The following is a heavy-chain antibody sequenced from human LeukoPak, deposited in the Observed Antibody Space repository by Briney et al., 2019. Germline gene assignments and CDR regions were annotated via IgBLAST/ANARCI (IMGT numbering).Heavy chain of an antibody. Sequence: GGSLRLSCAASGFTFSSYDMHWVRQATGKGLEWVSAIGTAGDTYYPGSVKGRFTISRENAKNSLYLQMNSLRAGGTAVYYCARAGGIAAAGSFDYWGQGTLVTVSS. D-gene: IGHD6-13*01. CDR3: ARAGGIAAAGSFDY. CDR2: IGTAGDT. CDR1: GFTFSSYD. J-gene: IGHJ4*02. V-gene: IGHV3-13*01.